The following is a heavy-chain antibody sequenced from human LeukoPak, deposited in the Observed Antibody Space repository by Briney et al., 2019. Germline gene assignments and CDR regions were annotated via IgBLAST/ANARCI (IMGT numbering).Heavy chain of an antibody. CDR3: ARGKKAVAGTTDY. Sequence: SETLSLTCTVSGYSISSGYYWGWIRQPPGKGLEWIGSINHSGSTYYNPSLKSRVTISVDTSKNQFSLKLSSVTAADTAVYYCARGKKAVAGTTDYWGQGTLVTVSS. V-gene: IGHV4-38-2*02. J-gene: IGHJ4*02. CDR2: INHSGST. D-gene: IGHD6-19*01. CDR1: GYSISSGYY.